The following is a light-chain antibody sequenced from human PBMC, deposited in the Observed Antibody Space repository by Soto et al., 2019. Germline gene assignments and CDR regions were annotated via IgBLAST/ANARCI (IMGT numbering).Light chain of an antibody. CDR3: QQYNNWPPKT. CDR2: GAS. V-gene: IGKV3-15*01. CDR1: QSVSSK. J-gene: IGKJ1*01. Sequence: EIVMTQSPATLSVSPGERATLSCRASQSVSSKLAWYQQKPGQAPRLLIYGASTRATGIPARFSGRGSGTEFTLTISSLQSEDFAVYYCQQYNNWPPKTFGQGTKVEIK.